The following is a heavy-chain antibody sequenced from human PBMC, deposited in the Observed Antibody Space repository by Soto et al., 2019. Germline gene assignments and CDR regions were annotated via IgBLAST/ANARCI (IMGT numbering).Heavy chain of an antibody. CDR3: ARHGRGYSGYDSDY. CDR1: GGSISSNNW. D-gene: IGHD5-12*01. V-gene: IGHV4-4*02. CDR2: IYHSGST. J-gene: IGHJ4*02. Sequence: SETLSLTCAVSGGSISSNNWWSWVRQPPGKGLEWIGEIYHSGSTNYNPSLKSPVTISVDTSKNQFSLKLSSVTAADTAVYYCARHGRGYSGYDSDYWGQGTLVTVS.